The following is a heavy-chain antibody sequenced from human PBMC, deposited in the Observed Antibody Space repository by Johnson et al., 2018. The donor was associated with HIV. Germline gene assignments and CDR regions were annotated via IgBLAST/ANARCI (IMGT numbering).Heavy chain of an antibody. V-gene: IGHV3-64*01. Sequence: MQLVESGGGVVQPGGSLRLSCADSGFTFSTYAMHWVRQAPGKGLEYVSGVSSNGGKTYYANSVKGRFTISRDTSKNSLYLQMNSLRAGDTAVYYCARALGATYAFDIWGQGTMVTVSS. D-gene: IGHD1-26*01. CDR1: GFTFSTYA. J-gene: IGHJ3*02. CDR3: ARALGATYAFDI. CDR2: VSSNGGKT.